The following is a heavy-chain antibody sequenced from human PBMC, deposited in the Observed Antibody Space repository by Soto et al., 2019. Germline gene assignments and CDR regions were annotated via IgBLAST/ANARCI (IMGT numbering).Heavy chain of an antibody. CDR3: ARHGGLWLARLAY. Sequence: SETLSLTCTVSGGSISSGIYYWGWIRQPPGKGPEWIGSFHYSGPTYYNPSLKSRVTISVDTSKNHFSLRLTSATAADTAVYYCARHGGLWLARLAYWGQGTLVTVSS. D-gene: IGHD6-19*01. CDR2: FHYSGPT. CDR1: GGSISSGIYY. J-gene: IGHJ4*02. V-gene: IGHV4-39*01.